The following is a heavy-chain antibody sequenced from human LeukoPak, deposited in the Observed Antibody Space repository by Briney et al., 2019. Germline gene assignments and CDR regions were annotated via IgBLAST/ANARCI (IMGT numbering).Heavy chain of an antibody. Sequence: PGGSLRLSCAASGFTFSSYRMNWVRQAPGKGLEWVSHISRSSSTIYYADSVKGRFIISRDNAKNSLYLQMNSLRDEDTAVYYCARMEGTVNWFDPWGQGTLVTVSS. CDR3: ARMEGTVNWFDP. CDR1: GFTFSSYR. D-gene: IGHD1-7*01. J-gene: IGHJ5*02. CDR2: ISRSSSTI. V-gene: IGHV3-48*02.